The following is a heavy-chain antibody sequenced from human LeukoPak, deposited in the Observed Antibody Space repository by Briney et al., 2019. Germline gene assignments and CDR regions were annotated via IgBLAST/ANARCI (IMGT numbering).Heavy chain of an antibody. CDR1: GFTFSSYG. D-gene: IGHD3-22*01. CDR2: ISSSSSYI. J-gene: IGHJ4*02. V-gene: IGHV3-21*01. Sequence: GGSLRLSCAASGFTFSSYGMNWVRQAPGKGLEWVSSISSSSSYIYYADSVKGRFTISRDNAKNSLYLQMNSLRAEDTAVYYCAQDSSGYYPYFDYWGQGTLVTVSS. CDR3: AQDSSGYYPYFDY.